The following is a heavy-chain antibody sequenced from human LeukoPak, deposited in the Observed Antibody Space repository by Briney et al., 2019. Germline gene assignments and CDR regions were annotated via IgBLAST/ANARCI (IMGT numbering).Heavy chain of an antibody. D-gene: IGHD2-2*01. CDR1: GFTFISYD. Sequence: PGRSLRLSCAASGFTFISYDIHWVRQAPGKGLEWVAVIPYDGSNKYYADSVKGRFTISRDNSKNTLYLQVNSLRTEDTAVYYCAKNIPNCSSTSCPLDYWGQGTLVTVSS. CDR3: AKNIPNCSSTSCPLDY. CDR2: IPYDGSNK. J-gene: IGHJ4*02. V-gene: IGHV3-30*18.